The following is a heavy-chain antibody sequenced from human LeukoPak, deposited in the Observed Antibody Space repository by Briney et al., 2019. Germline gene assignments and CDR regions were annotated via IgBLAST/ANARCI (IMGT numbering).Heavy chain of an antibody. CDR1: GYSFTSYW. Sequence: HGESLKISCKGSGYSFTSYWIGWVRQMPGKGLEWMGIIYPGDSDTRYSPSVQGQVTISADKSFTTAYLQWSSLKASDTAMYYCARRQYGTDHDVFDIWGQGTMVTVSS. D-gene: IGHD4-17*01. CDR2: IYPGDSDT. V-gene: IGHV5-51*01. J-gene: IGHJ3*02. CDR3: ARRQYGTDHDVFDI.